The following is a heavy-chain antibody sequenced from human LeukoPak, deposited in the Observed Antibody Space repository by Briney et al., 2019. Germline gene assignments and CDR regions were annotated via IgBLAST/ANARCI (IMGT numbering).Heavy chain of an antibody. V-gene: IGHV3-48*04. J-gene: IGHJ4*02. CDR1: GFTSNNYA. D-gene: IGHD2-2*01. CDR2: ISSSGSTI. CDR3: ARALLGYCSSTSCHNLDY. Sequence: GGSLRLSCVASGFTSNNYAMTWVRQAPGKGLEWVSYISSSGSTIYYADSVKGRFTISRDNAKTSLYLQMNSLRAEDTAVYYCARALLGYCSSTSCHNLDYWGQGTLVTVSS.